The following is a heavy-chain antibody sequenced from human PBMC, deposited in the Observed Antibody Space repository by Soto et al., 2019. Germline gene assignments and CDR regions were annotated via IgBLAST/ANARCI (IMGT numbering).Heavy chain of an antibody. CDR1: GYTFSDYY. CDR3: ARDDGQSRDIFDI. CDR2: INPNSGGT. D-gene: IGHD2-21*02. Sequence: RASVKVSCKASGYTFSDYYIHWVRQAPGQALEWMGWINPNSGGTNYAQKFEARVTMTRATSIGTAYMEVSRLTSDDTAVYYCARDDGQSRDIFDIWGQGTMVTVSS. J-gene: IGHJ3*02. V-gene: IGHV1-2*02.